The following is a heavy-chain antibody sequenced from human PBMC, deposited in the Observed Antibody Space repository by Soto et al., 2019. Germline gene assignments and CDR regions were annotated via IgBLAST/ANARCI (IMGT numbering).Heavy chain of an antibody. Sequence: SETLSLTCAVYGGSFSGYYRSWIRQPPGKGLEWIGEINHSGSTNYNPSLKSRVTISVDTSKNQFSLKLSSVTAADTAVYYCARGGEAVAGPLPPSTGAFDYWGQGTLVTVSS. J-gene: IGHJ4*02. V-gene: IGHV4-34*01. CDR2: INHSGST. CDR3: ARGGEAVAGPLPPSTGAFDY. CDR1: GGSFSGYY. D-gene: IGHD6-19*01.